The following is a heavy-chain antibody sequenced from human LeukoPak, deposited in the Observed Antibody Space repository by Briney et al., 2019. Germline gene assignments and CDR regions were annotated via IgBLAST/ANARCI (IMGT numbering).Heavy chain of an antibody. V-gene: IGHV3-30*03. CDR3: ARDQGWSFDY. CDR2: ISYDGSNK. Sequence: PGGSLRLSCVASGFTFSRHDMNWVRQAPGKGLEWVAVISYDGSNKYYADSVKGRFTISRDNAKNSLYLQMNSLRDEDTAVYYCARDQGWSFDYWGQGTLVTVSS. D-gene: IGHD2-15*01. J-gene: IGHJ4*02. CDR1: GFTFSRHD.